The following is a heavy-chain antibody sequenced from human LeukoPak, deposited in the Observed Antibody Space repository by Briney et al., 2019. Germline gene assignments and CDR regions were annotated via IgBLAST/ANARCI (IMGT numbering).Heavy chain of an antibody. CDR3: AIQPPPTTVVTRRNYYYYMDV. J-gene: IGHJ6*03. V-gene: IGHV1-69*05. Sequence: SVKVSCKASGGTFSSYAISWVRQAPGQGLEWMGGIIPIFGTANYAQKFQGRVTITTDESTSTAYMELSSLRSENTAVYYCAIQPPPTTVVTRRNYYYYMDVWGKGTTVTVSS. CDR2: IIPIFGTA. CDR1: GGTFSSYA. D-gene: IGHD4-23*01.